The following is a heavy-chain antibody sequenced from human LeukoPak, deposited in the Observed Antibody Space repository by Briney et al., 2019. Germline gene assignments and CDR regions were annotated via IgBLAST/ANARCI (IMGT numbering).Heavy chain of an antibody. J-gene: IGHJ5*02. Sequence: VASVKVSCKASGYTFTSYGISWVRQAPGQGLEWMGWISAYNGNTNYAQKLQGRVTMTTDTSTGTAYMELRSLRSDDTAVYYCATNILVRDIINWFDPWGQGTLVTVSS. V-gene: IGHV1-18*01. D-gene: IGHD3-10*01. CDR2: ISAYNGNT. CDR3: ATNILVRDIINWFDP. CDR1: GYTFTSYG.